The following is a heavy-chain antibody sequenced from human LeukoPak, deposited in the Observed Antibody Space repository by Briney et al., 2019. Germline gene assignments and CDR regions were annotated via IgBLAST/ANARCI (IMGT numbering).Heavy chain of an antibody. Sequence: ASVRVSCKASGYNFKSNDINWVRQATGQGLEWMGWLNPNSGNTGYAPKFQGRITLTRDTSVNTVYMELSSLTSEDTAVYYCGKSADDWSVFYMDVWGKGTTVIVSS. CDR1: GYNFKSND. V-gene: IGHV1-8*01. CDR2: LNPNSGNT. J-gene: IGHJ6*03. CDR3: GKSADDWSVFYMDV. D-gene: IGHD3-9*01.